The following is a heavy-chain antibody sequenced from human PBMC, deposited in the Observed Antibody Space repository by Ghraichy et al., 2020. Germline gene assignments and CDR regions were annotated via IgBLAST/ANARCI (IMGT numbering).Heavy chain of an antibody. D-gene: IGHD6-13*01. CDR1: GGSISSSSYY. J-gene: IGHJ4*02. Sequence: GSLSLTCTVSGGSISSSSYYWGWIRQPPGKGLEWIGSIYYSGSTYYNPSLKSRVTISVDTSKNQFSLKLSSVTAADTAVYYCARRESSLPGYFDYWGQGTLVTVSS. V-gene: IGHV4-39*01. CDR3: ARRESSLPGYFDY. CDR2: IYYSGST.